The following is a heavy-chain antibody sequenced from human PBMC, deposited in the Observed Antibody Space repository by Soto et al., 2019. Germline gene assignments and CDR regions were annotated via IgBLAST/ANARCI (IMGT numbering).Heavy chain of an antibody. Sequence: GASVKVSCKASGGTFGSYAISWVRQAPGQGLEWMGGIIPIFGTANYAQKFQGRVTITADESTSTAYMELSSLRSEDTAVYYCAVGGYSYGSAGDYWGQGTLVTVSS. CDR2: IIPIFGTA. CDR1: GGTFGSYA. D-gene: IGHD5-18*01. CDR3: AVGGYSYGSAGDY. V-gene: IGHV1-69*13. J-gene: IGHJ4*02.